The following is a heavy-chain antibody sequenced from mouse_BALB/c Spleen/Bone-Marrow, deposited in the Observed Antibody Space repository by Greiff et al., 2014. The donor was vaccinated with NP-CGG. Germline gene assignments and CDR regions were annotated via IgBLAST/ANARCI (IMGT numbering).Heavy chain of an antibody. CDR2: IYPGDGDT. V-gene: IGHV1-82*01. Sequence: QVQLQQSGPELVKPGASVKISCKASGYAFSSSWMNWVKQRPGQGLEWIGRIYPGDGDTNYNGKFKGKATLTADKSSSKAYMQLSSLTSVDSAVYFCARDYYGSSYDYWGQGTTLTVSS. CDR1: GYAFSSSW. CDR3: ARDYYGSSYDY. J-gene: IGHJ2*01. D-gene: IGHD1-1*01.